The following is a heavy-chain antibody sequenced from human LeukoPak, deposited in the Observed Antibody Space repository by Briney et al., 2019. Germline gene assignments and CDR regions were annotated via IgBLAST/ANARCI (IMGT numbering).Heavy chain of an antibody. Sequence: PGGSLRLSCAASGFTFSSYSTNWVSQAPGKGLEWVSYISSSGRSILYADSVKGRFTVSRDNAKNSLYLQMNNLRAEDTAVYYCGREIPSGSYAPDYWGQGILVIVSS. D-gene: IGHD1-26*01. V-gene: IGHV3-21*05. CDR3: GREIPSGSYAPDY. CDR2: ISSSGRSI. CDR1: GFTFSSYS. J-gene: IGHJ4*02.